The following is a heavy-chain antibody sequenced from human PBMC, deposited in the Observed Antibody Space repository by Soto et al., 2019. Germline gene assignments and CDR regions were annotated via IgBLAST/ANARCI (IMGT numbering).Heavy chain of an antibody. CDR1: GFTFSNYW. J-gene: IGHJ6*02. Sequence: RRLSCAASGFTFSNYWMSWVRQAPGKGLEWVANINQDGSEKYYVDSVKGRFTISRDNAKNSLYLQMNSLRAEDTAVYYCAKAGPYYYYGMDVWGQGTTVTVSS. V-gene: IGHV3-7*03. D-gene: IGHD2-8*02. CDR2: INQDGSEK. CDR3: AKAGPYYYYGMDV.